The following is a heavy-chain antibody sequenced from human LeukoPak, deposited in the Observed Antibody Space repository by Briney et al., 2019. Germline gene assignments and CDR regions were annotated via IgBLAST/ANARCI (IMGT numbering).Heavy chain of an antibody. CDR3: ARGSVVVTALYRRSSSYYFDY. CDR1: GFTFSSYS. D-gene: IGHD2-21*02. Sequence: GGSLRLSCAASGFTFSSYSMNWVRQAPGKGLEWVSYISSSSSTIYYADSVKGRFTISRDNAKNSLYLQMNSLRAEDTAVYYCARGSVVVTALYRRSSSYYFDYWGQGTLVTVSS. V-gene: IGHV3-48*04. CDR2: ISSSSSTI. J-gene: IGHJ4*02.